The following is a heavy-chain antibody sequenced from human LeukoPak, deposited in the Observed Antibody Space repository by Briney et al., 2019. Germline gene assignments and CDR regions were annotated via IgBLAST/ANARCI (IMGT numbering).Heavy chain of an antibody. CDR1: GFTFSSYS. Sequence: PGGSLRLSCAASGFTFSSYSMNWVRQAPGKGLEWVSSISSSSSYIYYADSVKGRFTLSRDNAKNSLYLQMNSLRAEDTAVYYCAATMVRGVIYYYYGMDVWGQGTTVTVSS. V-gene: IGHV3-21*01. D-gene: IGHD3-10*01. J-gene: IGHJ6*02. CDR2: ISSSSSYI. CDR3: AATMVRGVIYYYYGMDV.